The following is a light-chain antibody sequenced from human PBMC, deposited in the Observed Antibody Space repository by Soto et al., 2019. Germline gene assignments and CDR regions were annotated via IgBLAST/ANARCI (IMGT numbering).Light chain of an antibody. CDR2: KAS. CDR1: QSISPW. J-gene: IGKJ4*01. CDR3: QQYNTYPLT. Sequence: DIQMTQSPSTLSASVGDSVTITCRASQSISPWLAWYQQKPGKATTLLIYKASSLEGGVPSRFSGSGAGTDFNITISSLQPDDFATYYCQQYNTYPLTFGGGTTVEIK. V-gene: IGKV1-5*03.